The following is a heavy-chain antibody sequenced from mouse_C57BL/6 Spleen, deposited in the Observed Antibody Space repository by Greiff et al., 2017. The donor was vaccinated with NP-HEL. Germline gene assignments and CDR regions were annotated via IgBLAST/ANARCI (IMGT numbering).Heavy chain of an antibody. D-gene: IGHD2-4*01. CDR3: ARPHYDDDSWFAY. V-gene: IGHV1-64*01. Sequence: QVQLQQPGAELVKPGASVKLSCKASGYTFTSYWMHWVKQRPGQGLEWIGMIHPTSGSTNYNEKFKSKATLTVDKSSSTAYMQLSSPTAEDSAVYYCARPHYDDDSWFAYWGQGTLVTVSA. CDR2: IHPTSGST. J-gene: IGHJ3*01. CDR1: GYTFTSYW.